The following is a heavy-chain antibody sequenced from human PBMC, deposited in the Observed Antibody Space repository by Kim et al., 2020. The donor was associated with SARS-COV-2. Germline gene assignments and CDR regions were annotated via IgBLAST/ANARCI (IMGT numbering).Heavy chain of an antibody. V-gene: IGHV3-53*04. CDR3: ARDQGGYDILTGYYGDAFDI. D-gene: IGHD3-9*01. Sequence: GGSLRLSCAASGFTVSSNYMSWVRQAPGKGLEWVSVIYSGGSTYYADSVKGRFTISRHNSKNTLYLQMNSLRAEDTAVYYCARDQGGYDILTGYYGDAFDIWGQGTMVTVSS. CDR2: IYSGGST. CDR1: GFTVSSNY. J-gene: IGHJ3*02.